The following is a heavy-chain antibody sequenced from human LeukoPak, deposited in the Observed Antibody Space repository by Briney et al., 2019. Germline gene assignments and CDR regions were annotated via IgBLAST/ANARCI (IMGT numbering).Heavy chain of an antibody. CDR2: INPNSGAT. Sequence: ASVKVSFKASGYTLTGYYMHWVRQAPGQGLEWMGWINPNSGATNVAQKFQGRVTMTRDTSISTAYMELSRLRSDDTAVYFCARVGYNGYVLEYWGQGTLVTVSS. J-gene: IGHJ4*02. CDR3: ARVGYNGYVLEY. V-gene: IGHV1-2*02. D-gene: IGHD5-12*01. CDR1: GYTLTGYY.